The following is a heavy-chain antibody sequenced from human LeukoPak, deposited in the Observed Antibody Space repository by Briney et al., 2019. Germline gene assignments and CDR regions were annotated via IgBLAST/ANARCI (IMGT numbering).Heavy chain of an antibody. Sequence: GGSLRLSWAASGFIFSNYAMSWVRQAPGKGLEWVSAISGSGGSTYYADSVKGRVTISRDNSKNTLYLQMNSLRAEDTAVYYCAKVGYYYDSSGYYPTDYYYYYGMDVWGQGTTVTVSS. CDR2: ISGSGGST. CDR3: AKVGYYYDSSGYYPTDYYYYYGMDV. J-gene: IGHJ6*02. CDR1: GFIFSNYA. D-gene: IGHD3-22*01. V-gene: IGHV3-23*01.